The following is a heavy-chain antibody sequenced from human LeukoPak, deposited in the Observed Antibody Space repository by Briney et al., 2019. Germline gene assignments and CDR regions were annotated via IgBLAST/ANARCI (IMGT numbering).Heavy chain of an antibody. Sequence: PGGSLRLSCAASGFTFNTFDMTWVRQAPGKGLEWVSYISSGSSSRCYADSVKGRFTISRDNAKNSLYLQMNSLRAEDTAVYFCARLRYYAVDVWGQGTTVIVSS. CDR1: GFTFNTFD. V-gene: IGHV3-48*01. J-gene: IGHJ6*02. CDR3: ARLRYYAVDV. CDR2: ISSGSSSR.